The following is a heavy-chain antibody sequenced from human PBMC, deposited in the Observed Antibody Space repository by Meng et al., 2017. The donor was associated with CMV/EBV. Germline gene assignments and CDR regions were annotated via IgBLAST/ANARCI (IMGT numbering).Heavy chain of an antibody. CDR2: IYYSGST. CDR1: GGSISSGGYY. D-gene: IGHD5-24*01. V-gene: IGHV4-31*03. J-gene: IGHJ4*02. Sequence: CTASGGSISSGGYYWSWIRQHPGKGLEWIGYIYYSGSTYYNPALKSRVTISVDTSKNQFSLKLSSVTAADTAVYYCARSGDGYNSMDYWGQGTPVTVSS. CDR3: ARSGDGYNSMDY.